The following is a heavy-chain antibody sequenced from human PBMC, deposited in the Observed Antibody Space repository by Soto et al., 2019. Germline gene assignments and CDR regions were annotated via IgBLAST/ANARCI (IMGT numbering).Heavy chain of an antibody. D-gene: IGHD3-10*01. CDR1: GFTFSSYG. CDR2: ISYDGSNK. Sequence: PGGSLRLSCAASGFTFSSYGMHWVRQAPGKGLEWVAVISYDGSNKYYADSVKGRFTISRDNSKNTLYLQMNSLRAEDTAVYYCAKDSLLWFGEVYYYGMDVWGQGTTVTVSS. J-gene: IGHJ6*02. CDR3: AKDSLLWFGEVYYYGMDV. V-gene: IGHV3-30*18.